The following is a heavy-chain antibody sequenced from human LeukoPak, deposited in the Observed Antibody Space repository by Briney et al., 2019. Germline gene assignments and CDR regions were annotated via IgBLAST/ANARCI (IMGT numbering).Heavy chain of an antibody. J-gene: IGHJ4*02. CDR1: GGSISSGGYY. CDR3: ARDRGAVAGTIDY. D-gene: IGHD6-19*01. V-gene: IGHV4-31*03. Sequence: PSQTLSLTCTVSGGSISSGGYYWSWIRQHPGKGLEWIGYIYYSGSTYYNPSLKSRVTIPVDTSKNQFSLKLSSVTAADTAVYYCARDRGAVAGTIDYWGQGTLVTVSS. CDR2: IYYSGST.